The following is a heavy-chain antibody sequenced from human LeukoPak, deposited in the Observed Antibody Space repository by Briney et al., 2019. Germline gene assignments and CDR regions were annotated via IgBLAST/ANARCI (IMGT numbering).Heavy chain of an antibody. Sequence: ESGPTLVKPTQTLTLTCTFSGFSLDTSGVAVGWIRQSPGEALEWLALIYWDDDKHYSPSLKSRLTIIKDTPKNQVFLTMTNMDPVDTATYYCAHSYYYGSGSYYNVWFDRWDQGTLVTVSS. CDR1: GFSLDTSGVA. D-gene: IGHD3-10*01. V-gene: IGHV2-5*02. CDR3: AHSYYYGSGSYYNVWFDR. CDR2: IYWDDDK. J-gene: IGHJ5*02.